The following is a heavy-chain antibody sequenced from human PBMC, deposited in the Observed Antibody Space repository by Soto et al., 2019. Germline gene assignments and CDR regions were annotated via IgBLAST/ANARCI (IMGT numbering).Heavy chain of an antibody. J-gene: IGHJ4*02. CDR3: ARALEAYYDSWSGFG. CDR2: INHSGSA. CDR1: GGSFSGYY. V-gene: IGHV4-34*01. D-gene: IGHD3-3*01. Sequence: SETLSLTCAVYGGSFSGYYWSWIRQPPGKGLEWIGEINHSGSANYNPSLKSRVTISVDTSKNQFSLKMNSVTAADTAVYYCARALEAYYDSWSGFGWDQGALVT.